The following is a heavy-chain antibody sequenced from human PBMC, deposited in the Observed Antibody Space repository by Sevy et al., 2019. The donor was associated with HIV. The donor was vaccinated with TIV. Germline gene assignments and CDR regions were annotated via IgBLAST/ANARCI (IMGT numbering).Heavy chain of an antibody. D-gene: IGHD6-19*01. V-gene: IGHV1-18*04. J-gene: IGHJ6*02. Sequence: ASVKVSCKASGYTFTSYGISWVRQAPGQGLEWMGWISAYNGKTNYAQKLQGRVTMTTDTSTSTAYMELRSLRSDDTAVYYCARDGLYSSGPPGYYYYYGMDVWGQGTTVTVSS. CDR3: ARDGLYSSGPPGYYYYYGMDV. CDR1: GYTFTSYG. CDR2: ISAYNGKT.